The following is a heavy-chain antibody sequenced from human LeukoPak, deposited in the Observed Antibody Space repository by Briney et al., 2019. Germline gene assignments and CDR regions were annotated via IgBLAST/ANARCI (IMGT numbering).Heavy chain of an antibody. CDR2: IYYSGST. Sequence: SETLSLTCTVSGGSISSYYWSWIRQPPGKGLEWIGYIYYSGSTNYNPSLKSRVTISVDTSKNQFSLKLSSVTAADTAVYYCARDPSDYSYYYYGMDVWGQGTTVTVSS. V-gene: IGHV4-59*01. CDR1: GGSISSYY. D-gene: IGHD2-15*01. CDR3: ARDPSDYSYYYYGMDV. J-gene: IGHJ6*02.